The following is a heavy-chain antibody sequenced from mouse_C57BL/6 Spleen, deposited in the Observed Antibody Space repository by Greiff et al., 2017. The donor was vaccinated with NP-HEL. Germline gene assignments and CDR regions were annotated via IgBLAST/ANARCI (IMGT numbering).Heavy chain of an antibody. V-gene: IGHV1-15*01. CDR1: GYTFTDYE. J-gene: IGHJ3*01. CDR3: TRGYGSSYRFAY. Sequence: VQLQQSGAELVRPGASVTLSCKASGYTFTDYEMHWVKQTPVHALEWIGAIDPETGGTAYNQKFKGKAILTADKSSSTAYMELRSLTSEDSAVYYCTRGYGSSYRFAYWGQGTLVTVSA. CDR2: IDPETGGT. D-gene: IGHD1-1*01.